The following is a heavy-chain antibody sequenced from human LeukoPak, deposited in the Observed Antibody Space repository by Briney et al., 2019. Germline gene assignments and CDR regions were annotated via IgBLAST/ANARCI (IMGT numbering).Heavy chain of an antibody. CDR3: ASLDSSGYYFLDY. Sequence: ESSQTLPLTCTVSGGSISSGDYYWSWIRQPPGKGLEWIGYIYYSGSTYYNPSLKGRVTISVDTSKNQFSLKLSSVTAADTAVSYCASLDSSGYYFLDYWGQGTLVTVSS. CDR2: IYYSGST. J-gene: IGHJ4*02. V-gene: IGHV4-30-4*08. D-gene: IGHD3-22*01. CDR1: GGSISSGDYY.